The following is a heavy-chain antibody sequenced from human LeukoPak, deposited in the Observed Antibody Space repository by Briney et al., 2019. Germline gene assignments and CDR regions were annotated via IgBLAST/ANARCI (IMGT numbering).Heavy chain of an antibody. J-gene: IGHJ2*01. CDR3: ARVKRIAVAGTFGRLYWYFDL. D-gene: IGHD6-19*01. Sequence: GGSLRLSCAASGFTVSSNYVSWVRQAPGKGLEWVSVIYSGGSTYYADSVKGRFTISRDNSKNTLYLQMNSLRAEDTAVYYCARVKRIAVAGTFGRLYWYFDLWGRGTLVTVSS. V-gene: IGHV3-66*01. CDR2: IYSGGST. CDR1: GFTVSSNY.